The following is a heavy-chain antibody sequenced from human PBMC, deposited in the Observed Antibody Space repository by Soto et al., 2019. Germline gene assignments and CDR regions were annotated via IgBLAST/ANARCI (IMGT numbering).Heavy chain of an antibody. CDR3: ARSRRGAYSSGWYSPSGYYNYGIDV. V-gene: IGHV5-51*01. CDR2: IYPGDSDT. J-gene: IGHJ6*02. Sequence: PGESLKISCKGSGYSFTTYWIGWVRQMPGKGLECMGIIYPGDSDTRYSPSFQGQVTISADRSISTAYLQWSSLKASDTAMYYCARSRRGAYSSGWYSPSGYYNYGIDVWGQGTPVTVSS. D-gene: IGHD6-19*01. CDR1: GYSFTTYW.